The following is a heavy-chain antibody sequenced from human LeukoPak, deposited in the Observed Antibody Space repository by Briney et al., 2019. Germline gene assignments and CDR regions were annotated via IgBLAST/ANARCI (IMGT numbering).Heavy chain of an antibody. J-gene: IGHJ5*02. V-gene: IGHV4-4*02. CDR1: GDSISSSNW. CDR3: ARVRDLYGDYVWWFDP. CDR2: IYHSGST. D-gene: IGHD4-17*01. Sequence: SGTLSLTCAVSGDSISSSNWWSWVRQPPGKGLEWIGEIYHSGSTNYNPSLKSRVTISVDTSKNQFSLKLSSVTAADTAVYYCARVRDLYGDYVWWFDPWGQGTLVTVSS.